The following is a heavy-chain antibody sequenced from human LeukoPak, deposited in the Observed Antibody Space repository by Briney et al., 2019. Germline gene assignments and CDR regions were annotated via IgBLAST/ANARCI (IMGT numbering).Heavy chain of an antibody. Sequence: SETLSLTCAVYGGSFSGYYWSWIRQPPGKGLEWIGEINHSGSTNYNPSLKSRVTISVDTSKNQFSLKLSSVTAADTAVYYCARQLGARGYLVVVPAARGIWFDPWGQGTLVTVSS. J-gene: IGHJ5*02. V-gene: IGHV4-34*01. CDR1: GGSFSGYY. CDR2: INHSGST. D-gene: IGHD2-2*01. CDR3: ARQLGARGYLVVVPAARGIWFDP.